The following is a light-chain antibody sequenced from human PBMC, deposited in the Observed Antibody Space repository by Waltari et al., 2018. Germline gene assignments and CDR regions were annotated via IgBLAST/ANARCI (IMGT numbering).Light chain of an antibody. Sequence: ETVMTQSPATLSVSPGERATLSCRASQSVSSSLAWYQQKRGQAPRLLIYGASTRATGIPARFRGSGSGTEFTLTISSLQSEDFAVYYCQHYNNWPPITFGQGTRLEIK. CDR3: QHYNNWPPIT. CDR1: QSVSSS. J-gene: IGKJ5*01. V-gene: IGKV3-15*01. CDR2: GAS.